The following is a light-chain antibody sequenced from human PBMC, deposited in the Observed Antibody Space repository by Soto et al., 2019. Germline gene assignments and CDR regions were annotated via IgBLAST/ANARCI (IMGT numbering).Light chain of an antibody. V-gene: IGKV3-11*01. CDR1: QSVSSN. CDR2: AAS. Sequence: EIVLTQAPVTLSLSPAKRAVFSCRASQSVSSNLAWYQQKPGQAPRLLIYAASTRATGIPARFSGSGSGTDFTLTISSLEPEDFAVYYCQQRSNWPPTFGGGTKVDIK. J-gene: IGKJ4*01. CDR3: QQRSNWPPT.